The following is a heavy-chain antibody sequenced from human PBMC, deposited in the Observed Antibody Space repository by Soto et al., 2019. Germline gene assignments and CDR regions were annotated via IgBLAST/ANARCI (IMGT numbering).Heavy chain of an antibody. Sequence: EVQLLESGGGLVQPGGSLRLSCAASGFAFSNFWMTWVRQAPGKGLEWVANIKQDGSEKNYVDSVKGRFTISRDNAKNSLYLQMNSLRAEDTAVYYCASLGRHGWGQGTTVTVSS. CDR1: GFAFSNFW. D-gene: IGHD3-16*01. J-gene: IGHJ6*02. CDR2: IKQDGSEK. CDR3: ASLGRHG. V-gene: IGHV3-7*01.